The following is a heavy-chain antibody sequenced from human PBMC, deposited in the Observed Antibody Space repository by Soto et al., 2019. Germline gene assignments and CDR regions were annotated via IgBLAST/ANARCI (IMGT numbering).Heavy chain of an antibody. V-gene: IGHV4-34*01. Sequence: SETLSLTCAVYGGSFSGYSRTWIRQPPGKGLEWIGEINHSGSTKYNPSLESRVTISLDTSKNHFSLKLSSVTAADTAVYYCARTHYSDRSGTDYWGQGTLVTVSS. D-gene: IGHD3-22*01. CDR1: GGSFSGYS. CDR2: INHSGST. J-gene: IGHJ4*02. CDR3: ARTHYSDRSGTDY.